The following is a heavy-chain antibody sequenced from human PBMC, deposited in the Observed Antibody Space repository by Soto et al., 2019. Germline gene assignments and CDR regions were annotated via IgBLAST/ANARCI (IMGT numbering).Heavy chain of an antibody. J-gene: IGHJ4*02. CDR1: GGSFSGYY. CDR3: ARAVKSGWYRPYYFDY. D-gene: IGHD6-19*01. V-gene: IGHV4-34*01. Sequence: SETLSLTCAVYGGSFSGYYWSWIRQPPGKGLEWIGEINHSGSTNYNPSLKSRVTISVDTSKNQFSLKLSSVTAADTAVYYCARAVKSGWYRPYYFDYWGQGTLVTVSS. CDR2: INHSGST.